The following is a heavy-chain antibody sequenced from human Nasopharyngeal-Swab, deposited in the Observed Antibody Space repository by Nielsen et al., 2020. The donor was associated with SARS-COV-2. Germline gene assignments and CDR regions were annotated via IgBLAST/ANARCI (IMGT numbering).Heavy chain of an antibody. V-gene: IGHV1-46*01. CDR1: GYTFTISH. CDR3: ARGRGGDCSGGRCSYDAFDI. D-gene: IGHD2-15*01. Sequence: ASVKVSCKASGYTFTISHMHCVRQAPGQGLDWMGIINPSGGSTSYAQKFQGRVTMTRDTSTSTVYMELSSLRSEDTAVYYCARGRGGDCSGGRCSYDAFDIWGQGTMVTVSS. J-gene: IGHJ3*02. CDR2: INPSGGST.